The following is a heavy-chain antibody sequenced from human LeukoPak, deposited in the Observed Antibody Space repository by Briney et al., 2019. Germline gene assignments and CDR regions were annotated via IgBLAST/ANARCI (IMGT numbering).Heavy chain of an antibody. CDR2: IKQDGSEK. D-gene: IGHD3-9*01. J-gene: IGHJ4*02. CDR3: SRRTTPYDIPNYFDY. V-gene: IGHV3-7*01. CDR1: GFTFSSYW. Sequence: GGSLRVSCAASGFTFSSYWMSWVRQAPGKGLEWVANIKQDGSEKYYVDSVKGRFTISRDNAKNSLYLQMNSLRAEDTAVYFFSRRTTPYDIPNYFDYWGQGTLVTVSS.